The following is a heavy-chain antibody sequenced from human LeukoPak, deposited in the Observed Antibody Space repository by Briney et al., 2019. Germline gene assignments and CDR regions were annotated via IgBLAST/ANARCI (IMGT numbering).Heavy chain of an antibody. CDR3: ARDNYYSIDY. CDR2: ISSSSSYI. CDR1: GFTFSSYS. Sequence: RGSLRLSCAASGFTFSSYSMNWVRQAPGKGLEWVSSISSSSSYIYYADSVKGRFTISRDNAKNTVYLQMSGLGVDDTAVYYCARDNYYSIDYWGQGTLVTVSS. J-gene: IGHJ4*02. V-gene: IGHV3-21*01. D-gene: IGHD1-26*01.